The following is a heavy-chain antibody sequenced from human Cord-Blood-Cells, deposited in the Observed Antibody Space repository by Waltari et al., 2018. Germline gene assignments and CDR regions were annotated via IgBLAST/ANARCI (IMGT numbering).Heavy chain of an antibody. CDR1: GGSISSSSYY. CDR3: AITPVVVPAAISTYYYYYYMDV. CDR2: IYYSGST. J-gene: IGHJ6*03. V-gene: IGHV4-39*01. D-gene: IGHD2-2*01. Sequence: QLQLQESGPGLVKPSETLSLTCTVSGGSISSSSYYWGWIRQPPGKGLEWIGSIYYSGSTYYNPSLKSRVTISVDTSKNQFSLKLSSVTAADTAVYYCAITPVVVPAAISTYYYYYYMDVWGKGTTVTVSS.